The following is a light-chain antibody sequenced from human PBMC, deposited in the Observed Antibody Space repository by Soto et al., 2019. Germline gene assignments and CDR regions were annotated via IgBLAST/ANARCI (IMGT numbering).Light chain of an antibody. CDR3: AQGLATPFT. J-gene: IGKJ4*01. CDR2: LGS. Sequence: EIVLTQSPLSLPVTPGEPASISCRSSRNLLHSNGYYYLDWYLQKPGQSPRLLIYLGSSRASGVPDRFSGSGSGTDFTPTISRVEAEDVGVYFCAQGLATPFTFGGGTKVDIK. CDR1: RNLLHSNGYYY. V-gene: IGKV2-28*01.